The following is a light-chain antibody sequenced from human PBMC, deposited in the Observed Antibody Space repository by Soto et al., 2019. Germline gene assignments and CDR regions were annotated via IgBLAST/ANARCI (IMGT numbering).Light chain of an antibody. J-gene: IGKJ3*01. V-gene: IGKV1-5*03. Sequence: DIQMTQSPSTLSASVGDRVSITCRASQSISSWLAWYQLKPGKAPKLLIYKASTLESGVPSRFSGSGSGTEFTLTISSLQPDDFATYYCQQYNRYSPTGVTFGPGTKVDIK. CDR3: QQYNRYSPTGVT. CDR2: KAS. CDR1: QSISSW.